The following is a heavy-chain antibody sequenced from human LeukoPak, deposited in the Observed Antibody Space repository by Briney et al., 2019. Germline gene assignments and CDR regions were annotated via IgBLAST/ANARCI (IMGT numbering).Heavy chain of an antibody. V-gene: IGHV2-5*02. CDR3: AHILTGGGNPDFDY. D-gene: IGHD4-23*01. J-gene: IGHJ4*01. CDR2: MYWGNDN. Sequence: SGPTLVKPTQPLTLTCTFSGFSLSTSGVGVGWIRQPPGKALECHALMYWGNDNRDRPSLKSTLSITKSPSKNQVLLIMTNMDPVDTATYYRAHILTGGGNPDFDYCGHG. CDR1: GFSLSTSGVG.